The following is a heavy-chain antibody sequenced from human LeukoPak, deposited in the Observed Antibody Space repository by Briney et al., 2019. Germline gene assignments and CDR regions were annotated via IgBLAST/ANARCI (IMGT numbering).Heavy chain of an antibody. V-gene: IGHV3-48*01. CDR1: GFTFSSYS. J-gene: IGHJ4*02. CDR2: ISSSSSTI. CDR3: AKAPKGIVTGSWFDY. D-gene: IGHD2-21*02. Sequence: GGSLRLSCAASGFTFSSYSMNWVRQAPGKGLEWVSYISSSSSTIYYADSVKGRFTISRDNAKNSLYLQMDSLRAEDTAVYYCAKAPKGIVTGSWFDYWGQGTLVTVSS.